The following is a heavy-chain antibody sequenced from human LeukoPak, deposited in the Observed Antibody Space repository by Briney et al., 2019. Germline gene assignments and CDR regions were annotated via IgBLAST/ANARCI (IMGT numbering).Heavy chain of an antibody. Sequence: SETLSLTCTVSGYSISSGYYWGWIRQPPGKGLEWIGSIYHSGSIYYNPSLKSRVTISVDTSKSQFSLKLTSVTAADTAVYYCATLTTVVTAYYFDYWGQGTLVTVSS. D-gene: IGHD4-23*01. J-gene: IGHJ4*02. CDR3: ATLTTVVTAYYFDY. CDR2: IYHSGSI. CDR1: GYSISSGYY. V-gene: IGHV4-38-2*02.